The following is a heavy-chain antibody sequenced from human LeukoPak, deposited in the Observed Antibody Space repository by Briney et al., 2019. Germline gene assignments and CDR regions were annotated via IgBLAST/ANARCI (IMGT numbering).Heavy chain of an antibody. Sequence: GGSLRLSCAASGSTFSSHTMNWVRQAPGKGLEWISYISHSSDVIYYADSVKGRFTISRDNAKNSLYLQMNSLRAEDTAVYYCARNLPAADYWGQGTLVTVSS. D-gene: IGHD2-2*01. CDR3: ARNLPAADY. CDR2: ISHSSDVI. CDR1: GSTFSSHT. J-gene: IGHJ4*02. V-gene: IGHV3-48*04.